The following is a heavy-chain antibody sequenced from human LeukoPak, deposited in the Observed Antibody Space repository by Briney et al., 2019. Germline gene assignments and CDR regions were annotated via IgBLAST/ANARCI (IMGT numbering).Heavy chain of an antibody. J-gene: IGHJ4*01. V-gene: IGHV1-18*01. CDR3: ARGGTYYPCIDY. CDR1: GYSFSTTY. Sequence: ASVRVSCKASGYSFSTTYINWVRQAPGQGLEWMGRISAYNGGTAYAQKFQGRVNMTPDSSTTTAYMDLASLRSDDTAVYYCARGGTYYPCIDYWGQGTLVTVSS. CDR2: ISAYNGGT. D-gene: IGHD1-26*01.